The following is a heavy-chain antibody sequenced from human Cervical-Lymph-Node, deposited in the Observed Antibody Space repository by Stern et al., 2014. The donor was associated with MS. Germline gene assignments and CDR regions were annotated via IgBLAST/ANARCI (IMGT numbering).Heavy chain of an antibody. CDR3: AREGNLGL. V-gene: IGHV3-7*01. CDR1: GFTFSNYW. D-gene: IGHD7-27*01. Sequence: EVQLVESGGGLVQPGESLRLSCAASGFTFSNYWMSWVRQAPGKGLEYVANIRPDGSEKKYVDSVKGRFTISRDNAKNSLYLQMNSLRAEETAVYYCAREGNLGLWGQGTLVTVSS. J-gene: IGHJ4*02. CDR2: IRPDGSEK.